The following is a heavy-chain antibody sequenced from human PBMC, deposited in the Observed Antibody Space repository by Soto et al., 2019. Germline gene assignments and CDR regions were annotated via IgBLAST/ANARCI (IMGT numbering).Heavy chain of an antibody. CDR3: AKDPKIYYSYMDV. CDR1: VFTFNSYG. V-gene: IGHV3-30*02. J-gene: IGHJ6*03. Sequence: PGGSLSLSCAASVFTFNSYGMHWVRQAPGKGLEWVAVIWYDGSNKYYADSVKGRFTISRDNSKNTLYLQMNSLRAEDAAVYYCAKDPKIYYSYMDVWGKGTTVTVSS. CDR2: IWYDGSNK.